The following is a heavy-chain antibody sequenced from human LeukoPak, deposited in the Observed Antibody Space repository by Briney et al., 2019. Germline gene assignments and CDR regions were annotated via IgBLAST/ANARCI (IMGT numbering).Heavy chain of an antibody. Sequence: PGGSLRLSCAASGFTFSDYYMSWIRQAPGKGLEWVSYISSSGSSIYDADSLEGRFTISRDNAKNSLYLQMNSLRAEDTAVYYCARGDYVWGSYRWYYFDYWGQGTLVTVSS. CDR3: ARGDYVWGSYRWYYFDY. D-gene: IGHD3-16*02. CDR1: GFTFSDYY. J-gene: IGHJ4*02. V-gene: IGHV3-11*01. CDR2: ISSSGSSI.